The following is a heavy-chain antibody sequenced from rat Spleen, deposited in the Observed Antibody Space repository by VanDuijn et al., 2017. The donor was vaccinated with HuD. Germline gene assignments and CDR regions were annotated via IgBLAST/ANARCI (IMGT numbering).Heavy chain of an antibody. J-gene: IGHJ2*01. CDR1: GFTFSNYY. V-gene: IGHV5-27*01. CDR3: TTGTTHFDY. D-gene: IGHD3-4*01. CDR2: ISSGGVTT. Sequence: EVQLVESGGGLVQPGRSLKLSCAASGFTFSNYYMAWVRQAPTKGLEWVAYISSGGVTTYYRDSVKGRFTISRDNARSTLYLQMDSLRSEDTATYYYTTGTTHFDYLGQGVMVTVSS.